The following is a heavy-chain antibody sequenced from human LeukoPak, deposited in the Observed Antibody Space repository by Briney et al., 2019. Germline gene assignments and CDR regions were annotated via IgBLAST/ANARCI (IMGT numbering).Heavy chain of an antibody. J-gene: IGHJ5*02. CDR2: IWFDGNTK. CDR1: GFAFSSYG. Sequence: GTSLRLSCAASGFAFSSYGMHWVRQAPGKGLEWVAVIWFDGNTKYYAGSVKGRFTLSRDNSKSTLYLQMSNLRAEDTAVYYCARVLREWLLFGWFDPWGQGTLVTVSS. V-gene: IGHV3-33*01. D-gene: IGHD3-3*01. CDR3: ARVLREWLLFGWFDP.